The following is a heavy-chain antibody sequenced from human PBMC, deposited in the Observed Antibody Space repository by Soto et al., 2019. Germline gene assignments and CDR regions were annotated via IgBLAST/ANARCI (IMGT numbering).Heavy chain of an antibody. V-gene: IGHV3-23*01. CDR1: GFTFSSYA. CDR3: YCCGCRPGY. CDR2: IGGTTDST. D-gene: IGHD2-15*01. Sequence: GGSLRLSCAASGFTFSSYAMSWAPQAPGKGLEWVSAIGGTTDSTPYADSVKGRFTISRANSTNTLYLQMNSLRVEDTAVYYCYCCGCRPGYWGQGTLVTVSS. J-gene: IGHJ4*02.